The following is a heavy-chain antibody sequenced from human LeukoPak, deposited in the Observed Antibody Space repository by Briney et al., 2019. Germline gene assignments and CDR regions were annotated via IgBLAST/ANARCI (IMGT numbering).Heavy chain of an antibody. V-gene: IGHV3-64*01. CDR3: AKDVYYDSSGYYCRFGY. CDR2: ISSNGGST. J-gene: IGHJ4*02. Sequence: PGGSLRLSCAASGFTFSSYAMHWVRQAPGKGLEYVSAISSNGGSTYYANSVKGRFTISRDNSKNTLYLQMNSLRAEDTAVYYCAKDVYYDSSGYYCRFGYWGQGTLVTVSS. CDR1: GFTFSSYA. D-gene: IGHD3-22*01.